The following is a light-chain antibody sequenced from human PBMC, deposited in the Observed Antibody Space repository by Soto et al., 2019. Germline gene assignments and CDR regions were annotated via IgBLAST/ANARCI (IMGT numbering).Light chain of an antibody. Sequence: DIQMTQYPSCVSASVGDRVTITCRASQRISSWLAWYQQKPGKAPNLLIYAASSLHSGVPSRFSGSGSGTDFTLTISSLQPEDFATYYCQQANSFPLTFGGGTKVDIK. V-gene: IGKV1-12*01. CDR1: QRISSW. CDR2: AAS. CDR3: QQANSFPLT. J-gene: IGKJ4*01.